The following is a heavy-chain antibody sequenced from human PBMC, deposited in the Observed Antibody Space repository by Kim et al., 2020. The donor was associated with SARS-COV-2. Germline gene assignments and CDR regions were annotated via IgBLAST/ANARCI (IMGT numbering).Heavy chain of an antibody. V-gene: IGHV3-11*01. CDR3: AREGREGGYYFDY. D-gene: IGHD1-26*01. J-gene: IGHJ4*02. Sequence: YGNSLKGHFTIAEDNAKNSLYLQMNSPRAEDTAVYYCAREGREGGYYFDYWGQRTLVTVSS.